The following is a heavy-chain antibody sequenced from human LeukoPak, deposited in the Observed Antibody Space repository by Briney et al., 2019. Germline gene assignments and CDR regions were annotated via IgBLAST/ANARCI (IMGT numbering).Heavy chain of an antibody. J-gene: IGHJ5*02. V-gene: IGHV3-73*01. CDR2: IRSKAKSYAT. Sequence: GGSLRLSCAASGFTFSGSAMHCVRQASGKGLEWVGRIRSKAKSYATAYAASVEGRFTIARDDLKNRACLQMNSLKTADTAVNYCTRLLVRGIIDCDPWGQGTLVTVSS. CDR3: TRLLVRGIIDCDP. CDR1: GFTFSGSA. D-gene: IGHD3-10*01.